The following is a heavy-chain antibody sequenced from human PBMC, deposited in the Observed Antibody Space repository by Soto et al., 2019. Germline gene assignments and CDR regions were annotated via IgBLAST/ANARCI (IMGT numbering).Heavy chain of an antibody. CDR3: ARDYYKYYDSSGYYRSPAY. D-gene: IGHD3-22*01. Sequence: PLRCMGLCCASSGFSVCIYAVALVCQAQGKGLEWVSIISVSGGTTYYADSVKGRFTISRDNSKNTLFLQMNSLRAEDTAVYYCARDYYKYYDSSGYYRSPAYWGQGTLVTVS. CDR2: ISVSGGTT. V-gene: IGHV3-23*01. J-gene: IGHJ4*02. CDR1: GFSVCIYA.